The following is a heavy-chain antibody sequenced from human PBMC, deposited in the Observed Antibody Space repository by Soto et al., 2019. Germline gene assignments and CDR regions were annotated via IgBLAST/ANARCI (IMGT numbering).Heavy chain of an antibody. J-gene: IGHJ3*02. CDR3: ARHASITMVRGVIITVAFDI. Sequence: GESLKISCKGSGYSFTGYWISWVRQMPGKGLEWMGRIDPSDSYTNYSPSFQGHVTISADKSISTAYLQWSSLKASDTAMYYCARHASITMVRGVIITVAFDIWGQGTMVTVSS. D-gene: IGHD3-10*01. CDR2: IDPSDSYT. CDR1: GYSFTGYW. V-gene: IGHV5-10-1*01.